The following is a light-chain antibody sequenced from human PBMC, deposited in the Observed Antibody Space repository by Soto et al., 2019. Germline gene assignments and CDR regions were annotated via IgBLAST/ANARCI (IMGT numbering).Light chain of an antibody. V-gene: IGLV2-8*01. CDR3: SSFAGGGNPVL. CDR1: SSDVGGYNY. CDR2: EVT. J-gene: IGLJ2*01. Sequence: QSALTQPPSASGSPGQSVTISCTGTSSDVGGYNYVSWHQQHPGKAPNVMIYEVTKRPPGVPDRFSGSKSGNTASLTVSGLQAEDEADYYCSSFAGGGNPVLLGGGTKLTVL.